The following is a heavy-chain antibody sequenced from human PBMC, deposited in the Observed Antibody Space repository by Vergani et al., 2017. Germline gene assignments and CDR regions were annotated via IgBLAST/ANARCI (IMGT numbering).Heavy chain of an antibody. CDR2: ISYDGSNK. D-gene: IGHD2-8*01. CDR3: ARDEAGLMSY. V-gene: IGHV3-30-3*01. Sequence: QVQLVESGGGVVQPGRSLRLSCAASGFTFSSYAMHWVRQAPGKGLEWVAVISYDGSNKYYADSVKGRFTIPRDNAKNTLYLQMNSLRAEDTAVYYCARDEAGLMSYWGQGTLVTVSS. J-gene: IGHJ4*02. CDR1: GFTFSSYA.